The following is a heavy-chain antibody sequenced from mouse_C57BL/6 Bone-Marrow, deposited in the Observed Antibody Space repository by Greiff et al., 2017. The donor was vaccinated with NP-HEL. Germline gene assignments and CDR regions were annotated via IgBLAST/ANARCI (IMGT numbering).Heavy chain of an antibody. CDR3: ARGRLPRAMDY. D-gene: IGHD1-2*01. CDR1: GFTFSDYY. V-gene: IGHV5-16*01. J-gene: IGHJ4*01. Sequence: EVMLVESEGGLVQPGSSMKLSCTASGFTFSDYYMAWVRQVPEKGLEWVANINYDGSSTYYLDSLKSRFIISRDNAKNILYLQMSSLKSEDTATYYCARGRLPRAMDYWGQGTSVTVSS. CDR2: INYDGSST.